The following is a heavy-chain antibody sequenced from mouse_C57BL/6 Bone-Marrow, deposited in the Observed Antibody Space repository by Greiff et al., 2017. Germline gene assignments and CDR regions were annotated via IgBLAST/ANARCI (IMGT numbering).Heavy chain of an antibody. CDR3: ARHVAY. CDR1: GFTFSSYT. CDR2: ISGGGGNT. Sequence: EVQRVESGGGLVKPGGSLKLSCAASGFTFSSYTMSWVRQTPEKRLEWVATISGGGGNTYYPDSVKGRFTITRDNAKNTLYLQMSSLRSEDTAWYYCARHVAYWGQGTLVTVSA. J-gene: IGHJ3*01. V-gene: IGHV5-9*01.